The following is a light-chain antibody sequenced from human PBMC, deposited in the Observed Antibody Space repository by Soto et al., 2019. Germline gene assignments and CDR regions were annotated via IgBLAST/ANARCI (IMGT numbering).Light chain of an antibody. V-gene: IGKV1-5*03. Sequence: DIQMTQSPSNLSASVGDRVTITCRAIQNIDSLLAGYQQKSGKAPKPLIYKASSLESGVPSRFSGSGSGTEFTLTISCLQPDDFATCYCQQYKSYSEYSFGQGTKLEIK. J-gene: IGKJ2*03. CDR1: QNIDSL. CDR2: KAS. CDR3: QQYKSYSEYS.